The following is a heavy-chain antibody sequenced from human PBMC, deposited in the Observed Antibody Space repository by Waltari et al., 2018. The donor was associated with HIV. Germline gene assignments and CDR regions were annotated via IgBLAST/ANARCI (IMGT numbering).Heavy chain of an antibody. CDR3: TTLVLLGVGMYV. J-gene: IGHJ6*02. CDR1: GFPFSNAW. V-gene: IGHV3-15*01. Sequence: EVQLVESGGGLVKTVWSLRLSCAASGFPFSNAWMSWVRQAPVKGRECVGRIKSKTDGGTTDYAAPVKGRLTISRDDAKNTLYLQMNSLKTEDTAVYYCTTLVLLGVGMYVWGQGTTVTVSS. CDR2: IKSKTDGGTT. D-gene: IGHD3-10*01.